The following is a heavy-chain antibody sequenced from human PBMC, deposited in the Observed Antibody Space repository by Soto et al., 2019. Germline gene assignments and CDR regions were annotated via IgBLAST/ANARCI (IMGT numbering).Heavy chain of an antibody. Sequence: EVQLVESGGGLVQPGGSLSLSCAASGFTFSGDWMHWVRQGAGKGLVWVSRINMDGSSTNYADSVKGRFTISRDNAKNTLYPQMNSLRVNDTAVYYCARGPRGLYHHDYWGQGALVTVSS. V-gene: IGHV3-74*01. CDR1: GFTFSGDW. CDR3: ARGPRGLYHHDY. CDR2: INMDGSST. J-gene: IGHJ4*02. D-gene: IGHD2-2*01.